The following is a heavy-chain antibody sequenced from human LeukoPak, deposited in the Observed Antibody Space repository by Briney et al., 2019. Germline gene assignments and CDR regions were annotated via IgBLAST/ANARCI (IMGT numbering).Heavy chain of an antibody. D-gene: IGHD3-10*01. Sequence: SETLSLTCAVSSGSISNNNWWSWVRQPPGRGLEWIGEIYHSGSTNYNPSLKSRVTISVDKSKNQFSLKLRSVTAADTAVYYCARDRVRGVIMGFDPWGQGTLVTVSS. CDR2: IYHSGST. CDR3: ARDRVRGVIMGFDP. V-gene: IGHV4-4*02. CDR1: SGSISNNNW. J-gene: IGHJ5*02.